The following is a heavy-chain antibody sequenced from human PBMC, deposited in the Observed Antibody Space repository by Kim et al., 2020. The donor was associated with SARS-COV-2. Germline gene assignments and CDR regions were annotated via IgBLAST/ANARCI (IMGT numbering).Heavy chain of an antibody. V-gene: IGHV3-21*01. CDR2: ISSSSSYI. D-gene: IGHD6-13*01. CDR3: AREISSWYWGSGYYYYYYMDV. Sequence: GGSLRLSCAASGFTFSSYSMNWVRQAPGKGLEWVSSISSSSSYIYYADSVKGRFTISRDNAKNSLYLQMNSLRAEDTAVYYCAREISSWYWGSGYYYYYYMDVWGKGTTVTVSS. CDR1: GFTFSSYS. J-gene: IGHJ6*03.